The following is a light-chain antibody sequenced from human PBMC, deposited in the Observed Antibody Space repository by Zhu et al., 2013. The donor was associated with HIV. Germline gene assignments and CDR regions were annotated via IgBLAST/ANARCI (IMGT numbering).Light chain of an antibody. CDR3: QQRSDWLT. V-gene: IGKV3D-11*01. J-gene: IGKJ4*01. Sequence: VLTQSPDTLSLSPGERATLSCRSSQAVSSVYLAWYQQKPGQPPRLLIYDTSNRATGIPARFSGTGSGTDFTLTISSLEPEDFAVYYCQQRSDWLTFGGGTKVEIK. CDR1: QAVSSVY. CDR2: DTS.